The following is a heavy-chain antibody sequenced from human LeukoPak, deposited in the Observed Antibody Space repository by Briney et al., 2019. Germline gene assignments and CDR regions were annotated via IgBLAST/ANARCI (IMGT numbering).Heavy chain of an antibody. CDR3: ARLQDYYDSSGYYFDY. J-gene: IGHJ4*02. Sequence: SETLSLTCAVYGGSFSGYYWSWIRQPPGKGLEWIGEINHSGSTNYNPSLKSRVTISVDTSKNQFSLELSSVTAADTAVYYCARLQDYYDSSGYYFDYWGQGTLVTVSS. CDR1: GGSFSGYY. V-gene: IGHV4-34*01. D-gene: IGHD3-22*01. CDR2: INHSGST.